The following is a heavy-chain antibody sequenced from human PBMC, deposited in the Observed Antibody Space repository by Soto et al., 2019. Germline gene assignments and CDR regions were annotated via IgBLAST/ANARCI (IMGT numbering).Heavy chain of an antibody. V-gene: IGHV3-33*01. Sequence: QVQLVESGGGVVQPGRSLRLSCAASGFTFSSYGMHWVRQAPGKGLEWVAVIWYDGSNKYYADSVKGRFTISRDNSKNTLYLQMNSLRAEDTARYYCGRDLSGLLAHSYGYGGFDYWGQGTLVTVSS. CDR3: GRDLSGLLAHSYGYGGFDY. CDR2: IWYDGSNK. D-gene: IGHD5-18*01. J-gene: IGHJ4*02. CDR1: GFTFSSYG.